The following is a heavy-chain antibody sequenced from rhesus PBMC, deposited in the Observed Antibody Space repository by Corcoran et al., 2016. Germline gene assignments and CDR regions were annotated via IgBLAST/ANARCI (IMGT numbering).Heavy chain of an antibody. Sequence: QLQLQESGPGLVKPSETLSVTCAVSGGSVSSSNWWSWIRQPPGKGLEWIGFISGSSGSTYYNPSLEGRVTISTGTSKNQFSLKLSSVTAADTAVYYCAREAYLGTPFDYWGQGVLVTVSS. CDR1: GGSVSSSNW. CDR2: ISGSSGST. D-gene: IGHD1-44*01. CDR3: AREAYLGTPFDY. J-gene: IGHJ4*01. V-gene: IGHV4-65*01.